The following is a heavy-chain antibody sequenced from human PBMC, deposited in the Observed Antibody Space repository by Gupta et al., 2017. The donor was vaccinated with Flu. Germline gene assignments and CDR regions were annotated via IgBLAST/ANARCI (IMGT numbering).Heavy chain of an antibody. CDR2: IKQDGSEK. V-gene: IGHV3-7*01. CDR1: GFTFSSYW. Sequence: EVQLVESGGGLVQPGGSLRLSCAASGFTFSSYWMSWVRQAPGKGLEWVANIKQDGSEKYYVDSVKGRFTISRDNAKNSLYLQMNSLRAEDTAVYYCARSIAARPHYYYYGMDVWGQGTTVTVSS. CDR3: ARSIAARPHYYYYGMDV. J-gene: IGHJ6*02. D-gene: IGHD6-6*01.